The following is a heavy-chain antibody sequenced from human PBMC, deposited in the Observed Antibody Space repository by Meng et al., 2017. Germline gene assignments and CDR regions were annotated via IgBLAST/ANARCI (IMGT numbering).Heavy chain of an antibody. Sequence: QVQLVESGGGVVQPGRSLRLSCAASGFTFSSYGMHWVRQAPGKGLEGVAVIWYDGSNKYYADSVKGRFTISRDNSKNTLYLQMNSLRAEDTAVYYCATHCTNGVCYSYWGQGTLVTVSS. D-gene: IGHD2-8*01. CDR1: GFTFSSYG. CDR3: ATHCTNGVCYSY. CDR2: IWYDGSNK. V-gene: IGHV3-33*01. J-gene: IGHJ4*02.